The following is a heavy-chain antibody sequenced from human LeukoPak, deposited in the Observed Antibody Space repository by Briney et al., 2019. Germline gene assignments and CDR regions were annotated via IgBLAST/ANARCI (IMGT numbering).Heavy chain of an antibody. CDR2: IYYSGST. D-gene: IGHD3-10*01. CDR3: ARSYGSGSYYRGLYYFDY. V-gene: IGHV4-39*01. CDR1: GGSISSSSYY. J-gene: IGHJ4*02. Sequence: SETLSLTCTVSGGSISSSSYYWGGIRQPPGKGLEWIGSIYYSGSTYYNPSLKSRVTISVDTSKNQFSLKLSSVTAADTAVYYCARSYGSGSYYRGLYYFDYWGQGTLVTVSS.